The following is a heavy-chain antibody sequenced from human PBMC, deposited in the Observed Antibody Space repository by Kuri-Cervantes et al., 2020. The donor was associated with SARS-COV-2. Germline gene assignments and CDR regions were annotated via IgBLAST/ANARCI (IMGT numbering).Heavy chain of an antibody. CDR1: GFTFSSYW. Sequence: GESLKISCAASGFTFSSYWMSWVRQAPGKGLEWVANIKQDGSEKYYVDSVKGRFTISRDNAKNSLYLQMNSLRAEDTAVYYCAREASYQYMDVWGKGTTVTVSS. CDR3: AREASYQYMDV. J-gene: IGHJ6*03. CDR2: IKQDGSEK. D-gene: IGHD1-26*01. V-gene: IGHV3-7*03.